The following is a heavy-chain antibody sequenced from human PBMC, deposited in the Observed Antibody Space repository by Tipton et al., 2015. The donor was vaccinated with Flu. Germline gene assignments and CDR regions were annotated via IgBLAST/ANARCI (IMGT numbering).Heavy chain of an antibody. CDR1: GGSISSGGYY. CDR2: IYYSGST. J-gene: IGHJ6*02. Sequence: TLSLTCTVSGGSISSGGYYWSWIRQHPGKGLEWIGYIYYSGSTYYNPSLKSRVTISVDTSKNQFSLKLSSVTAADTAVYYCARDLYDSRGGGYGMGVWGQGTTVTVSS. V-gene: IGHV4-31*03. D-gene: IGHD3-22*01. CDR3: ARDLYDSRGGGYGMGV.